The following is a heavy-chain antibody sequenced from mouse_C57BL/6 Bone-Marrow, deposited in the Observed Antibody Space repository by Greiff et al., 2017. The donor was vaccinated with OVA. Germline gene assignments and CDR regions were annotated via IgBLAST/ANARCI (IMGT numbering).Heavy chain of an antibody. Sequence: VKVVESGAELARPGASVKMSCKASGYTFTSYTMHWVKQRPGQGLEWIGYINPSSGYTKYNQKFKDKATLTADKSSSTAYMQLSSLTSEDSAVYYCARGKLRLLDYWGQGTTLTVSS. D-gene: IGHD3-2*02. J-gene: IGHJ2*01. CDR1: GYTFTSYT. CDR3: ARGKLRLLDY. V-gene: IGHV1-4*01. CDR2: INPSSGYT.